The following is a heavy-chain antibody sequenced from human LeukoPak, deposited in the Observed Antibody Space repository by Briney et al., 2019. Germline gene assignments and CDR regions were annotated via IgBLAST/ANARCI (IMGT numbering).Heavy chain of an antibody. V-gene: IGHV3-48*04. CDR1: GFTFSSYS. CDR3: ARGYDISDY. D-gene: IGHD3-9*01. Sequence: GGSLRLSCAASGFTFSSYSMNWVRQAPGEGLEWLSYISSSGSTMYYADSVKGRFTISRDNAKKSLYLQMNSLRVEDTAVYYCARGYDISDYWGQGTVVTVSS. CDR2: ISSSGSTM. J-gene: IGHJ4*02.